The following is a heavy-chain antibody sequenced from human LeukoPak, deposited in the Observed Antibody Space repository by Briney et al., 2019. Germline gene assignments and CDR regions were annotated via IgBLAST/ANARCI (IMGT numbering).Heavy chain of an antibody. V-gene: IGHV1-8*01. CDR3: ARGGRIAVAGSFDY. CDR1: GYTFTSYD. Sequence: ASVKVSCKASGYTFTSYDINWVRQATGQGLEWMGWMNPNSGSAGYAQKFQGRVTMTRNTSINTAYMELSSLRSEDTAVYYCARGGRIAVAGSFDYWGQGTLVTVSS. J-gene: IGHJ4*02. D-gene: IGHD6-19*01. CDR2: MNPNSGSA.